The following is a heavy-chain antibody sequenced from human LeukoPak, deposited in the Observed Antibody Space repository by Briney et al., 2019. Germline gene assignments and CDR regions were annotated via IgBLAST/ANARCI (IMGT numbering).Heavy chain of an antibody. Sequence: PGGSLRLSCAASGFTFSSYGMHWVRQAPGKGLEWVAVISYDGSNKYYADSVKGRFTISRDNSKNTLYLQMNSLRAEDTAVYYCAKEEALEAVAPFDYWGQGTLVTVSS. CDR1: GFTFSSYG. V-gene: IGHV3-30*18. D-gene: IGHD2-21*01. CDR2: ISYDGSNK. CDR3: AKEEALEAVAPFDY. J-gene: IGHJ4*02.